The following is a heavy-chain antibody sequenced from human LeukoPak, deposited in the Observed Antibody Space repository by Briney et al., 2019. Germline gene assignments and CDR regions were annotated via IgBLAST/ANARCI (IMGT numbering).Heavy chain of an antibody. CDR2: INWNGDST. D-gene: IGHD6-6*01. V-gene: IGHV3-20*04. Sequence: PGGSLRLSCAASGFTFDDYGMSWVRQAPGKGLEWVSGINWNGDSTNYADSVKGRFTVSRDNAKNSLYLQMNSLRVEDTALYYCAGSLSREYSSSPDFDYWGQGTLVTVSS. J-gene: IGHJ4*02. CDR1: GFTFDDYG. CDR3: AGSLSREYSSSPDFDY.